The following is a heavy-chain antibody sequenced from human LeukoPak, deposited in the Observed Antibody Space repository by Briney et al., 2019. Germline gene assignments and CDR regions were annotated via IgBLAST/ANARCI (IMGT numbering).Heavy chain of an antibody. V-gene: IGHV1-69*13. CDR1: GGTFSSYA. CDR2: IIPIFGTA. CDR3: ARKTGTTSGAFDI. Sequence: ASVKVSCTASGGTFSSYAISWVRQAPGQGLEWMGGIIPIFGTANYAQKFQGRVTITADESTSTAYMELSSLRSEDTAVYYCARKTGTTSGAFDIWGQGTMVTVSS. J-gene: IGHJ3*02. D-gene: IGHD1-1*01.